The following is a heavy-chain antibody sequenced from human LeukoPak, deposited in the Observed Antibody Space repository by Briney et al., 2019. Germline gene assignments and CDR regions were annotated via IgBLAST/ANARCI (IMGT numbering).Heavy chain of an antibody. J-gene: IGHJ4*02. CDR3: ARDGDYGTGSYYRGCIDS. D-gene: IGHD3-10*01. CDR2: IHPRRGDT. CDR1: GYSFTAFY. V-gene: IGHV1-2*02. Sequence: ASVKVSCKASGYSFTAFYIHWVRQAPGKGLDWMGWIHPRRGDTNYAQKFQGRVTMTRDTSINTAYLDLSSLRSDDTAVYYCARDGDYGTGSYYRGCIDSWGQGTPVTVSP.